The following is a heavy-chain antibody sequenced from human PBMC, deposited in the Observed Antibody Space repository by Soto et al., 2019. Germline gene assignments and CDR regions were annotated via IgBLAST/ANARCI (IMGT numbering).Heavy chain of an antibody. CDR3: ARSGPRAVGGPNCSGGSCYSGWFEP. D-gene: IGHD2-15*01. CDR1: GYTFTSYG. CDR2: VSAYNGNT. V-gene: IGHV1-18*01. Sequence: QVQLVQSGAEVKKPGASVKVSCKASGYTFTSYGISWVRQAPGQGLEWMGWVSAYNGNTNYAQKLQGRVTMTTDTSTSAAYMELRSLRSDDTAVYYCARSGPRAVGGPNCSGGSCYSGWFEPLGQGPLVTVSP. J-gene: IGHJ5*02.